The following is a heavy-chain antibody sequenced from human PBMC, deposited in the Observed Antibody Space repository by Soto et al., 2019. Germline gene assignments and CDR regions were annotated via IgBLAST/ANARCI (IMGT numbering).Heavy chain of an antibody. D-gene: IGHD1-26*01. CDR3: AREEDVGFDY. CDR2: IWYDGSNK. Sequence: QVQLVESGGGVVQPGRSLRLSCAASGCTFSRYGMHWVRQAPGKGLEWVAVIWYDGSNKYYADSVKGRFTISRDNSKNTLYLQMNRLRAEDTAVYYCAREEDVGFDYWGQGTLVTVSS. J-gene: IGHJ4*02. CDR1: GCTFSRYG. V-gene: IGHV3-33*01.